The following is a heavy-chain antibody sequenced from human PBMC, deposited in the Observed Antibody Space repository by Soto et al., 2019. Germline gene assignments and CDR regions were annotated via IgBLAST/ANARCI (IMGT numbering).Heavy chain of an antibody. J-gene: IGHJ4*02. Sequence: PGGSLRLSCAASGFTFSNSWMSWVRQAPGKGPEWVANIKEDGSEIHYVDSVKGRFTISRDSSKNTVSLEMTSLRAEDTAVYYCAKGGRQWLVTSDFNYWGQGALVTVSS. V-gene: IGHV3-7*04. CDR1: GFTFSNSW. CDR2: IKEDGSEI. CDR3: AKGGRQWLVTSDFNY. D-gene: IGHD6-19*01.